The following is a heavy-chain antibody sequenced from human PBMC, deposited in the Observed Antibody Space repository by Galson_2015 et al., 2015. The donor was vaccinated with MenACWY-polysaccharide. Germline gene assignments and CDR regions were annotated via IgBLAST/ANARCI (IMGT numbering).Heavy chain of an antibody. CDR1: DYSIRSGYF. CDR3: ARVEKYSGSFYILY. Sequence: ETLSLTCAVSDYSIRSGYFWGWIRQPPGKGLEWIASIFHSGTTYYNPSLKSRVTISVDTSKNQFSLKLSSVTAADTAVYYCARVEKYSGSFYILYWGQGTLVTVFS. J-gene: IGHJ4*02. CDR2: IFHSGTT. V-gene: IGHV4-38-2*01. D-gene: IGHD1-26*01.